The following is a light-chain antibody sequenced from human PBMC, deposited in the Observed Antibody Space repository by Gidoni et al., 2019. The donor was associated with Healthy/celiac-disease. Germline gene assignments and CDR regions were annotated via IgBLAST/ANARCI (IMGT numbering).Light chain of an antibody. CDR3: QQSYSTPPT. CDR1: QIISSY. J-gene: IGKJ1*01. Sequence: DIQMTQSPSSLSASVGDRVTITCRASQIISSYLKWYQQKPGKAPKLLIYAASSLQSGVPSRFSGSGSGTDFTLPISSLQPADFATYYCQQSYSTPPTFGQGTKVEIK. V-gene: IGKV1-39*01. CDR2: AAS.